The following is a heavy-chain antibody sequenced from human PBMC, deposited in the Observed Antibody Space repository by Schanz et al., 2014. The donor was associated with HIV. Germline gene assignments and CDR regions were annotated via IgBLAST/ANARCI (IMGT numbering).Heavy chain of an antibody. Sequence: QVQLVESGGGVVQPGRSLRLSCTASGFTFSSSGMHWVRQAPGKGLEWVAAMWYDESHKGYADSVKGRFTISRDNSKNTLYLQMNSLRAEDTAVYYCARETSGFSTSWPPRYHYYGMDVWGQGTTVTVSS. CDR1: GFTFSSSG. D-gene: IGHD6-13*01. CDR2: MWYDESHK. J-gene: IGHJ6*02. CDR3: ARETSGFSTSWPPRYHYYGMDV. V-gene: IGHV3-33*01.